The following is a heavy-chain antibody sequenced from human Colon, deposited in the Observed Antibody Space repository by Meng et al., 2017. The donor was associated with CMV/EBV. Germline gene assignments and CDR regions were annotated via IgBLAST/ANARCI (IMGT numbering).Heavy chain of an antibody. D-gene: IGHD3-10*01. CDR1: GFTFSGYG. Sequence: GGSLRLSCAASGFTFSGYGMHWVRQAPGKGPEWVSFVHHDGTNKYYTDSVKGRFTISRDNSKNTLYLQMNSLRPQDTALYYCAKGLGGYLHRAFDSWGQGTLVTVSS. J-gene: IGHJ4*02. CDR3: AKGLGGYLHRAFDS. V-gene: IGHV3-30*02. CDR2: VHHDGTNK.